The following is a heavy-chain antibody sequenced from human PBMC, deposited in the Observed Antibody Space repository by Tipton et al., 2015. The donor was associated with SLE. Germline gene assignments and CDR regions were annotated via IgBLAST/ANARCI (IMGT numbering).Heavy chain of an antibody. J-gene: IGHJ3*02. CDR1: GYTFTSYG. Sequence: QLVQSGAEVKKPGESLRISCKGSGYTFTSYGISWVRQAPGQGLEWMGWISAYNGNTNYAQKLQGRVTMTTDTSTSTAYMELSSLRSEDTAVYYCATDHGVLVGASSGAFDICGQGTMVAVSS. V-gene: IGHV1-18*01. CDR3: ATDHGVLVGASSGAFDI. CDR2: ISAYNGNT. D-gene: IGHD2-8*01.